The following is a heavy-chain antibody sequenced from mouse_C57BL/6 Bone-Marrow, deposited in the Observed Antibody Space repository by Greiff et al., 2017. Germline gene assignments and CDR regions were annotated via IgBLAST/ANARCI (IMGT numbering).Heavy chain of an antibody. Sequence: VQLQQSGGGLVKPGGSLKLSCAASGFTFSHYGMHWVRQAPEKGLEWVAYISSGSSTIYYADTVKGRFTISRDNAKNTLFLQMTSLRSEDTAMYYCARGYSNYVDYWGQGTTLTVSS. D-gene: IGHD2-5*01. CDR2: ISSGSSTI. CDR1: GFTFSHYG. J-gene: IGHJ2*01. V-gene: IGHV5-17*01. CDR3: ARGYSNYVDY.